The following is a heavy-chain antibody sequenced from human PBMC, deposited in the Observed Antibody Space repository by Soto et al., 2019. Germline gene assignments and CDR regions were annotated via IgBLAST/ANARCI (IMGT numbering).Heavy chain of an antibody. D-gene: IGHD5-18*01. J-gene: IGHJ4*02. CDR2: ISSSSSYT. V-gene: IGHV3-11*05. CDR1: GFTFSDYY. CDR3: ASRDRYGYSIDY. Sequence: QVQLVESGGGLVKPGGSLRLSCAASGFTFSDYYMSWIRQAPGKGLEWVSYISSSSSYTNYADSVKGRFTISRDNAKNSLYLQMNSLGAEDTAVYYCASRDRYGYSIDYWGQGTLVTVSS.